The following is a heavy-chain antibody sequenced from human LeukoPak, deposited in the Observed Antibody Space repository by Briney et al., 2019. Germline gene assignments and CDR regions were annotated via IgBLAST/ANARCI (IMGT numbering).Heavy chain of an antibody. V-gene: IGHV3-23*01. CDR3: AKDEGDSGYSGYDSRPSFDY. J-gene: IGHJ4*02. D-gene: IGHD5-12*01. CDR1: RFTLCSYA. CDR2: ISGSGGST. Sequence: GGALRLSPAASRFTLCSYAMSWVPPAPGKGRERGSEISGSGGSTYYADSVKGRFTISRDNSKNTLYLQMNSLRAEDTAVYYCAKDEGDSGYSGYDSRPSFDYWGQGTLVTVSS.